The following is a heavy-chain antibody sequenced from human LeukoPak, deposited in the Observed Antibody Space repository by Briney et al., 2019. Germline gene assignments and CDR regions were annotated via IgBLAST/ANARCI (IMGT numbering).Heavy chain of an antibody. V-gene: IGHV1-69*06. CDR3: ARDRIAARYFDY. CDR2: IIPIFGTA. J-gene: IGHJ4*02. Sequence: GASVKVSCKASGGTFSSYAISWVRQAPGQGLEWMGGIIPIFGTANYAQKFQGRVTITADKSTSTAYMELSSLRSEDTAVYYCARDRIAARYFDYWGQGTLVTVSS. D-gene: IGHD6-6*01. CDR1: GGTFSSYA.